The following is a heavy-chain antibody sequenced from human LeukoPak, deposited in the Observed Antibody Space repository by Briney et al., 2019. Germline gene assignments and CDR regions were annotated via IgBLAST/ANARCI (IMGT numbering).Heavy chain of an antibody. CDR2: ISGSGTYT. CDR1: GFTFSDYA. D-gene: IGHD3-10*01. Sequence: PGGSLRLSCAASGFTFSDYAMSWVRQAPGKGLEWVSAISGSGTYTYYADSVNGRFTMSRDNSKNTLSLQMNSLRAEDTAVYYCAKSRIIMVRGVIPDAFDIWGQGTKVTVSS. V-gene: IGHV3-23*01. J-gene: IGHJ3*02. CDR3: AKSRIIMVRGVIPDAFDI.